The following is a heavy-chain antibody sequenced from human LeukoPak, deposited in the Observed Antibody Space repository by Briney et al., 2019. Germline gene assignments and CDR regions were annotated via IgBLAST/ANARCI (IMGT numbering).Heavy chain of an antibody. V-gene: IGHV3-7*01. CDR2: IKQDGSEK. D-gene: IGHD3-16*02. CDR1: GFTFSSYA. CDR3: ARLSWYAFDI. Sequence: GGSLRLSCAASGFTFSSYAMSWVRQAPGKGLEWVANIKQDGSEKYYVDSVKGRFTISRDNAKNSLYLQMNSLRAEDTAVYYCARLSWYAFDIWGQGTMVTVSS. J-gene: IGHJ3*02.